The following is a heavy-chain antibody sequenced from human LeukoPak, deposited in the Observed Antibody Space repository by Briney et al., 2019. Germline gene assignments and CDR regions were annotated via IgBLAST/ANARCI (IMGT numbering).Heavy chain of an antibody. CDR2: INTNSGGT. CDR3: ARAIAARPSVFWFDP. CDR1: GYTFTGYY. J-gene: IGHJ5*02. V-gene: IGHV1-2*02. Sequence: ASGKVSCKASGYTFTGYYMHWVRQAPGQGLEWMGWINTNSGGTNNAQKFHGRVTMTRDTSISTAYMELSRLRSDDTAVYYCARAIAARPSVFWFDPWGQGTLVTVSS. D-gene: IGHD6-6*01.